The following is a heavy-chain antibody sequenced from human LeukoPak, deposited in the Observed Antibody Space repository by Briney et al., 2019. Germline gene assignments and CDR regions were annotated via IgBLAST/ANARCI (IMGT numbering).Heavy chain of an antibody. CDR1: GFTFDDYT. CDR2: ISWDGGST. D-gene: IGHD5-24*01. CDR3: ARDEGMAKTKRGFDH. Sequence: GGSLRLSCAASGFTFDDYTMHWVRQAPGKGLEWVSLISWDGGSTYYADSVKGRFTISRDNAKNTLFLQMNSLRAEDTAVYYCARDEGMAKTKRGFDHWGQGTLVTVSS. J-gene: IGHJ4*02. V-gene: IGHV3-43*01.